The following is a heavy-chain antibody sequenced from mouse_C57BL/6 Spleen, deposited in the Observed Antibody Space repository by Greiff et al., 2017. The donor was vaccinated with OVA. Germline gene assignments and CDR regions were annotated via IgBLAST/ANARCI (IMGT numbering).Heavy chain of an antibody. CDR3: ARKEGYDGYYKAMDY. CDR2: IYPGDGDT. Sequence: QVQLQQSGAELVKPGASVKISCKASGYAFSSYWMNWVKQRPGKGLEWIGQIYPGDGDTNYNGKFKGKATLTADKSSSTAYMQLSSLTSEDSAVYFCARKEGYDGYYKAMDYWGQGTSVTVSS. J-gene: IGHJ4*01. V-gene: IGHV1-80*01. D-gene: IGHD2-3*01. CDR1: GYAFSSYW.